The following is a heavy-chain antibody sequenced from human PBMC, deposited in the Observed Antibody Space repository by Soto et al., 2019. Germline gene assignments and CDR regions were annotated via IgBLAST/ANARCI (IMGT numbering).Heavy chain of an antibody. J-gene: IGHJ4*02. V-gene: IGHV4-39*02. CDR2: IYYSGTT. D-gene: IGHD2-21*02. Sequence: SETLSLTCTVSGGYISSKIFYWGWNRQPPGKGLEWIGSIYYSGTTYNNPSLKSRVTISVDKSKNQLSLRLRSVTAADTGVYYCARDTDFYRADYWGQGTRVTVSS. CDR3: ARDTDFYRADY. CDR1: GGYISSKIFY.